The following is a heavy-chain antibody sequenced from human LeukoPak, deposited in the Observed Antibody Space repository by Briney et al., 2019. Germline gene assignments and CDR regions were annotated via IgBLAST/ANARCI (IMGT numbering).Heavy chain of an antibody. J-gene: IGHJ4*02. CDR2: IYYSGST. CDR1: GGSISSYY. V-gene: IGHV4-59*01. Sequence: SETLSLTCTVSGGSISSYYWSWIRQPPGKGLVWIGYIYYSGSTNYDPSLKSRVTISVDTAKNQCSLRLSSVTAADTAVYYCARGGGSYHTLDYWGQGTLVTVSS. CDR3: ARGGGSYHTLDY. D-gene: IGHD1-26*01.